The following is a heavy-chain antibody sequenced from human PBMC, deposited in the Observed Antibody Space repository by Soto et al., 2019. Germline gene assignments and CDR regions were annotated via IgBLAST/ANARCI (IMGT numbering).Heavy chain of an antibody. Sequence: GASVKVSCKTIGDTFSSFAFSWVRQAPGQGLEWMGGIIPIFGTPKYAQKFQGRVTFTADASTSTAYMEVNSLRSEDTAVYYCARGLTVAHTGAYYYYCMDVWGQGTTVTVSS. D-gene: IGHD4-4*01. J-gene: IGHJ6*02. V-gene: IGHV1-69*13. CDR3: ARGLTVAHTGAYYYYCMDV. CDR2: IIPIFGTP. CDR1: GDTFSSFA.